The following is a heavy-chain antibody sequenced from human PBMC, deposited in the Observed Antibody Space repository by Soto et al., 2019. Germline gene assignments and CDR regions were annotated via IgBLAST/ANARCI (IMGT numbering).Heavy chain of an antibody. D-gene: IGHD2-15*01. Sequence: PSETLSLTCTVSGGSITTGGYYWSWIRRLPGKGLEWIGHRYYSESTYYNPSLKSRVSISLDTSKNQFSLKLSFVTAADTAMYYCARTKCSGGSCYSWSLDYWGQRTPVTVSS. CDR3: ARTKCSGGSCYSWSLDY. J-gene: IGHJ4*02. V-gene: IGHV4-31*03. CDR2: RYYSEST. CDR1: GGSITTGGYY.